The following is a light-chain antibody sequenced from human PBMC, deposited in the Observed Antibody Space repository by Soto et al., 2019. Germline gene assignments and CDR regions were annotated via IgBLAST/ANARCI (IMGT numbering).Light chain of an antibody. CDR3: QQSYNTPLT. CDR2: AAS. J-gene: IGKJ3*01. V-gene: IGKV1-39*01. CDR1: QSISSY. Sequence: DIQMTQSPSSLSASVGDRVTITCRASQSISSYLNWYQQKPGKAPKFLIYAASSLQSGVPSRFSGGGSGTDFTLTISSLQTEDFATYYWQQSYNTPLTFGPGTKVDIK.